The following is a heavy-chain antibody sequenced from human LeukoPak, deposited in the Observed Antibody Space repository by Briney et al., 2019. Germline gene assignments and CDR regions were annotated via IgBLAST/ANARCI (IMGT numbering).Heavy chain of an antibody. V-gene: IGHV1-46*01. J-gene: IGHJ4*02. Sequence: ASVKVSCKASGYTFTSYYMHWVRQAPGQGLEWMGIINPSGGSTSYAQKFQGRVTITADESTSTAYMELSSLRSEDTAVYYCARAGDLQSSADDYWGQGTLVTVSS. D-gene: IGHD5-24*01. CDR1: GYTFTSYY. CDR2: INPSGGST. CDR3: ARAGDLQSSADDY.